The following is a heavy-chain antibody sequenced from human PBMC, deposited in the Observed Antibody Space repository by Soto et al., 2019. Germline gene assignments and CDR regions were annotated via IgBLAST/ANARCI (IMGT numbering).Heavy chain of an antibody. Sequence: QVQLVQSGAEVKKPGSSVKVSCKASGGTFSSYAISWVRQAPGQGLEWMGGIIPIFGTANYAQKFQGRVTXXAXEXXSTADMELSSLRSEDTAVYYCARNPYYYDRSGYYYWGQGTLVTVSS. V-gene: IGHV1-69*12. CDR1: GGTFSSYA. CDR2: IIPIFGTA. CDR3: ARNPYYYDRSGYYY. D-gene: IGHD3-22*01. J-gene: IGHJ4*02.